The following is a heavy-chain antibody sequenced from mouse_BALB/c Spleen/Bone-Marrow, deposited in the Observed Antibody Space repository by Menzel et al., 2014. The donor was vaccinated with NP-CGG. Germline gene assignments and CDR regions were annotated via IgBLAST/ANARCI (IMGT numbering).Heavy chain of an antibody. CDR3: TRGEDY. Sequence: VQLKESGAELVKPGASVKLSCTGSGFNIKDTFMHWVKQRPEQGLGWIGRIDPANGNTKYDPKFQGKATITADTSSNTAYLHLTSLTSEDTAVYYCTRGEDYWGQGTTLAVSS. V-gene: IGHV14-3*02. CDR2: IDPANGNT. CDR1: GFNIKDTF. J-gene: IGHJ2*01.